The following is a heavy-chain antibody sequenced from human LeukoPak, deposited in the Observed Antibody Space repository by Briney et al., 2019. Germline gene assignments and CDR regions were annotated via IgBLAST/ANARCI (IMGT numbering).Heavy chain of an antibody. V-gene: IGHV1-2*02. CDR3: ARDLSYSGSYYGGFDY. CDR1: GYTFTGYY. Sequence: GASVKVSCKASGYTFTGYYMHWVRQAPGQGLEWMGWINPNSGGTNYAQKFQGRVTMTRDTSISTAYMELGRLRSDDTAVYYCARDLSYSGSYYGGFDYWGQGTLVTVSS. D-gene: IGHD1-26*01. CDR2: INPNSGGT. J-gene: IGHJ4*02.